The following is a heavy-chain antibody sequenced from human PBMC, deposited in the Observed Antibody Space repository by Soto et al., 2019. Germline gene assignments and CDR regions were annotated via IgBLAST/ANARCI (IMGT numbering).Heavy chain of an antibody. CDR1: GFTFSSYA. Sequence: GGSLRLSCAASGFTFSSYAMSWVRQAPGKGLEWVSAISGSGGSTYYADSVKGRFTISRDNSKNTLYLQMNSLRAEDTAVYYCAKLVYAISGSSWYIEYFQHWGQGTLVTVSS. J-gene: IGHJ1*01. CDR3: AKLVYAISGSSWYIEYFQH. CDR2: ISGSGGST. V-gene: IGHV3-23*01. D-gene: IGHD6-13*01.